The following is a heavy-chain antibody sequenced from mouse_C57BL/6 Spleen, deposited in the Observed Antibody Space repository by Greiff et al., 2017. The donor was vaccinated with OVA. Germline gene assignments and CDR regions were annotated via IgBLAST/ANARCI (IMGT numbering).Heavy chain of an antibody. J-gene: IGHJ1*03. CDR2: IYPGDGDT. Sequence: VKLMESGPELVKPGASVKISCKASGYAFSSSWMNWVKQRPGKGLEWIGRIYPGDGDTNYNGKFKGKATLTADKSSSTAYMQLSSLTSEDSAVYFCARELLRYFDVWGTGTTVTVSS. V-gene: IGHV1-82*01. CDR1: GYAFSSSW. CDR3: ARELLRYFDV. D-gene: IGHD2-12*01.